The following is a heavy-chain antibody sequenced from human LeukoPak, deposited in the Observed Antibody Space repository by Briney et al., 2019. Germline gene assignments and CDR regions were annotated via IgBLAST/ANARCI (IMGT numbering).Heavy chain of an antibody. CDR1: GGSFSGYY. Sequence: SETLSLTCAVYGGSFSGYYWSWIRQPPGKGLEWIGEINHSGSTNYNPSLKSRVTISVDTSKNQFSLKLSSVTAADTAVYYCARGRPDATYYYESSGYYLVYFDYWGQGTLVTVSS. J-gene: IGHJ4*02. V-gene: IGHV4-34*01. D-gene: IGHD3-22*01. CDR3: ARGRPDATYYYESSGYYLVYFDY. CDR2: INHSGST.